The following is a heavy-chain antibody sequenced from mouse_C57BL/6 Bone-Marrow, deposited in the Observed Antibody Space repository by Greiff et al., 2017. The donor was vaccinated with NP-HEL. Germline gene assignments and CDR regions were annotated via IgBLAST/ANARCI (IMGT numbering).Heavy chain of an antibody. J-gene: IGHJ4*01. D-gene: IGHD2-4*01. CDR2: IHPNSGST. V-gene: IGHV1-64*01. CDR3: AGDYGYYAMDY. Sequence: VQLQQPGAELVKPGASVKLSCKASGYTFTSYWMNWVKQRPGQGLEWIGMIHPNSGSTNYNEKFKSKATLTVDKSSSTAYMQLSSLTSEDSAVYYCAGDYGYYAMDYWGQGTSVTVSS. CDR1: GYTFTSYW.